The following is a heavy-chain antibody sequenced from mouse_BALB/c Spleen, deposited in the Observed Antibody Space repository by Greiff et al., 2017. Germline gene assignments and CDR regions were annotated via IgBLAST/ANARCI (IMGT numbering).Heavy chain of an antibody. CDR3: ARGNYAMDY. J-gene: IGHJ4*01. V-gene: IGHV1S132*01. Sequence: QVQLQQSGAELVKPGASVKLSCKTSGYTFTSYWIQWVKQRPGQGLGWIGEIFPGTGTTYYNEKFKGKATLTIDTSSSTAYMQLSSLTSEDSAVYFCARGNYAMDYWGQGTSVTVSA. CDR2: IFPGTGTT. CDR1: GYTFTSYW.